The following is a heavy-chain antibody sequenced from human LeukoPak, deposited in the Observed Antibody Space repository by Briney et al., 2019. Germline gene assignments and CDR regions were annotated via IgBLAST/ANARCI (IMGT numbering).Heavy chain of an antibody. J-gene: IGHJ4*02. CDR1: GFTFSSYS. V-gene: IGHV3-74*01. Sequence: GGSLRLSCAASGFTFSSYSMNWVRQAPGKGLEWVSRINSDGSSTSYADSVKGRFTISRDNAKNTLYLQMNSLRAEDTAVYYCARGQKYRSGYTVTELGSGYFDYWGQGTLVTVSS. CDR3: ARGQKYRSGYTVTELGSGYFDY. CDR2: INSDGSST. D-gene: IGHD5-18*01.